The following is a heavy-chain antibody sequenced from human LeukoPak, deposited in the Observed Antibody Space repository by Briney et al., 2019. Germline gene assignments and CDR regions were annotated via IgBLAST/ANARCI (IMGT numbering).Heavy chain of an antibody. CDR1: GYSITSGYY. V-gene: IGHV4-38-2*01. J-gene: IGHJ4*02. CDR3: ARQWQSTGFDY. D-gene: IGHD2-2*01. Sequence: SETLSLTCAVSGYSITSGYYWGWIRQPPGKGLEWIGAIYHSGSTHYNPSLESRVTISVDTSKNQFSLKLSSATAADTAVYYCARQWQSTGFDYWGQGTLVTVSS. CDR2: IYHSGST.